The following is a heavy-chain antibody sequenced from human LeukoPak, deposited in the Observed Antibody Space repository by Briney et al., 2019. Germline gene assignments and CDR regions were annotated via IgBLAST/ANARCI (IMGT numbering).Heavy chain of an antibody. CDR3: AGSIPTVTDGWYFDL. D-gene: IGHD4-17*01. Sequence: PSETLSLTCTVSGGSISSGDYYWSWIRQPPGKGLEWIGYISYSGSTYYNPSLKSRVTISVDTSKNQFSLKLSSLTAADTAVYYCAGSIPTVTDGWYFDLWGRGTLVTVSS. V-gene: IGHV4-30-4*08. CDR2: ISYSGST. CDR1: GGSISSGDYY. J-gene: IGHJ2*01.